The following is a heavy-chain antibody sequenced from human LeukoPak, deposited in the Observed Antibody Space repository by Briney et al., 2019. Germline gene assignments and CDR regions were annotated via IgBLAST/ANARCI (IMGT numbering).Heavy chain of an antibody. V-gene: IGHV1-3*01. J-gene: IGHJ3*02. CDR2: INAGNGNT. CDR1: GYTFTSYA. Sequence: ASVKVSCKASGYTFTSYAMHWVRQAPGQRLEWMGWINAGNGNTKYSQKFQGRVTITRDMSTSTAYMELSSLRSEDTAVYYCARVAQYYDYVWGSYRPFDIWGQGTMVTVSS. CDR3: ARVAQYYDYVWGSYRPFDI. D-gene: IGHD3-16*02.